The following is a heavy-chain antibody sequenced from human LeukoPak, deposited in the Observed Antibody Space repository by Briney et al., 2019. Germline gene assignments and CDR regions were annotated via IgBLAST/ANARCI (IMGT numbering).Heavy chain of an antibody. Sequence: GESLKISCKGSGYSFTNYWIGWVRQMPGKGLEWMGIIFPGDSDTRYSPSFQGQVTISADKSISTAYLQWSSLKASDTAMYYYARPKDYGDYILSFDYWGQGTLVTVSS. D-gene: IGHD4-17*01. CDR2: IFPGDSDT. CDR1: GYSFTNYW. V-gene: IGHV5-51*01. J-gene: IGHJ4*02. CDR3: ARPKDYGDYILSFDY.